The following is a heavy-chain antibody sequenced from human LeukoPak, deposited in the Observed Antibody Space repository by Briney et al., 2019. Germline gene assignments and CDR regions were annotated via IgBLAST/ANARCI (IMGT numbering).Heavy chain of an antibody. D-gene: IGHD3-10*01. V-gene: IGHV4-39*02. CDR1: GGSISSSSYY. CDR2: IYYSGST. J-gene: IGHJ4*02. Sequence: SETLSLTCTVSGGSISSSSYYWGWTRQPPGKGLEWIGSIYYSGSTYYNPSLKSRVTISVDTSKNQFSLKLSSVTAADTAVYYCAREGTINYYFDYWGQGTLVTVSS. CDR3: AREGTINYYFDY.